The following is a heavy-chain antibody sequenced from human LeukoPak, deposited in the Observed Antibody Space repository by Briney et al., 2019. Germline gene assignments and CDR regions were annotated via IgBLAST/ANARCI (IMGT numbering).Heavy chain of an antibody. CDR2: IYYSGST. Sequence: PSETLSLTRTVSGGSISSYYWSWIRQPPGKGLEWIGYIYYSGSTNYNPSLKSRVTISVDTSKNQFSLKLSSVTAADTAVYYCARFKGEYSYGPLIDYWGQGTLVTVSS. V-gene: IGHV4-59*08. CDR3: ARFKGEYSYGPLIDY. D-gene: IGHD5-18*01. CDR1: GGSISSYY. J-gene: IGHJ4*02.